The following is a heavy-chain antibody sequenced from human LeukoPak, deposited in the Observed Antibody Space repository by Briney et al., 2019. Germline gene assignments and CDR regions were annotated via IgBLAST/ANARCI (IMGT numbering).Heavy chain of an antibody. J-gene: IGHJ5*02. Sequence: SETLSLTCTVSGGSISSYYWSWIRQPPGKGLEWIGYIYYSGSTNYNPSLKSRVTISVDTSKNQFSLKLSSVTAADTAVYYCARRDSSGYRNWFDPWGQGTLVTVSS. V-gene: IGHV4-59*01. CDR1: GGSISSYY. CDR3: ARRDSSGYRNWFDP. CDR2: IYYSGST. D-gene: IGHD3-22*01.